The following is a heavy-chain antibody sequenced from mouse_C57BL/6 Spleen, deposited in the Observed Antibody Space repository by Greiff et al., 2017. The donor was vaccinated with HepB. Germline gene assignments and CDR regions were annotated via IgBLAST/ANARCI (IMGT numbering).Heavy chain of an antibody. V-gene: IGHV7-3*01. Sequence: EVQGVESGGGLVQPGGSLSLSCAASGFTFPDYYMSWVRQPPGKALEWLGFIRNKANGYTTEYSASVKGRFTISRDNSQSILYLQMNALRAEDSATYYCARKGDYDNAMDDWGQGTSVTVSS. D-gene: IGHD2-4*01. CDR3: ARKGDYDNAMDD. CDR1: GFTFPDYY. J-gene: IGHJ4*01. CDR2: IRNKANGYTT.